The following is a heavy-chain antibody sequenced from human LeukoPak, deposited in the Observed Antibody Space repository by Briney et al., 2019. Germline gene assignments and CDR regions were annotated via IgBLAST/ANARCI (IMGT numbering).Heavy chain of an antibody. V-gene: IGHV1-2*02. J-gene: IGHJ6*03. CDR1: VYTFTGYY. CDR2: INPNSGDT. D-gene: IGHD3-3*01. Sequence: ASVKVSCKASVYTFTGYYMHWVRQAPGQGLEWVGWINPNSGDTNYAQKFQGRVTMTRDTSISTAYMELSSLRSDDTAVYYCSRDFGEPTGYYMDVWGKGTTVTVSS. CDR3: SRDFGEPTGYYMDV.